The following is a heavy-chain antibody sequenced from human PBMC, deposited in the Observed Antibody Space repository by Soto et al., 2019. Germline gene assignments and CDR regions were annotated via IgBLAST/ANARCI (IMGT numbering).Heavy chain of an antibody. CDR3: AREGGDILTGWLAFDM. CDR1: GFTFSSYG. D-gene: IGHD3-9*01. Sequence: QVQLVESGGGVVQPGRSLRLSCVASGFTFSSYGMHWVRQAPGKGREWVSVIWYDGSNKYYADSVKGRFTISRDNSKNTLYLQMNSLRAEDTAVYYCAREGGDILTGWLAFDMWGQGTMVTVSS. J-gene: IGHJ3*02. V-gene: IGHV3-33*01. CDR2: IWYDGSNK.